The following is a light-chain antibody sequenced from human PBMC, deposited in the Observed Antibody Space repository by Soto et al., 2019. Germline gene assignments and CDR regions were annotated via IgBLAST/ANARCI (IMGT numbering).Light chain of an antibody. Sequence: CSATERAANDLLAWYQQKHGEDPRPILSGASSRATGIPDRFSGSGSGTDFTLTIIRRVPEEVVVVYYQQQYKSLWTFGQGTKVDIK. CDR1: ERAANDL. CDR3: QQQYKSLWT. V-gene: IGKV3-20*01. J-gene: IGKJ1*01. CDR2: GAS.